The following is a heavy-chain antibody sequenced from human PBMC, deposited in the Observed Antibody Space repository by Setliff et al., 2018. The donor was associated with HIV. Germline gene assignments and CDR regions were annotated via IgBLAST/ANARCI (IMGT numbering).Heavy chain of an antibody. D-gene: IGHD3-16*01. Sequence: SETLSLTCSVTGGSVSSVNYYWSWIRQPPGKGLEWIGYIYYSGSTKYNPSLTSRVTISVDTSKNHFSLKLTSVTAADTAVYYCARGDPFTDFDSWGQGTLVTVSS. J-gene: IGHJ4*02. CDR3: ARGDPFTDFDS. V-gene: IGHV4-61*03. CDR2: IYYSGST. CDR1: GGSVSSVNYY.